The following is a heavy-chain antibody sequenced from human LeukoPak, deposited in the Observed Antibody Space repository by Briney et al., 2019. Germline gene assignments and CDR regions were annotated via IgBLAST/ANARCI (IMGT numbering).Heavy chain of an antibody. Sequence: QPGGSLRLSCEASGFTFSIYDMHWVRQVSGKGLEWVSAIGTTDDTYYSGSVKGRFTISREDAKNSLYLQMNSLRAEDTAVYYCARDRNKRQQDFDYWGQGTLVTVSS. CDR2: IGTTDDT. CDR3: ARDRNKRQQDFDY. J-gene: IGHJ4*02. V-gene: IGHV3-13*01. D-gene: IGHD6-13*01. CDR1: GFTFSIYD.